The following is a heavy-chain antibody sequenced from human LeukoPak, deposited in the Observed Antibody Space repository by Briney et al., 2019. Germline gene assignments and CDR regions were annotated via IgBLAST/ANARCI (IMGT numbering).Heavy chain of an antibody. CDR2: ITNDGSST. V-gene: IGHV3-74*01. D-gene: IGHD2-2*01. J-gene: IGHJ4*02. CDR3: VSFYETY. CDR1: GLTFSSHW. Sequence: GGSLRLSCAASGLTFSSHWMHWVRQAPGKGLVWVSRITNDGSSTTYADSVKGRLTISKDNAKNTVYLQMNNLRAEDTAVYYCVSFYETYWGRGTLVTVSS.